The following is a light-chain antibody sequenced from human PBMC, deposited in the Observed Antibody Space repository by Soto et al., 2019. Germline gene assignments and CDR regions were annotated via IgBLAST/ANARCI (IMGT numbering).Light chain of an antibody. V-gene: IGLV2-11*01. CDR1: SGDIGTYNF. Sequence: QSALAQPRSVSGSPGQSVTISCTGTSGDIGTYNFVSWYQQHPGNSPKLMIYDVKRRPSGVPDRFSGSKSGNTASLTISGFQAEDEADYYCCSYAGNYRIFGGGTKLTVL. J-gene: IGLJ2*01. CDR2: DVK. CDR3: CSYAGNYRI.